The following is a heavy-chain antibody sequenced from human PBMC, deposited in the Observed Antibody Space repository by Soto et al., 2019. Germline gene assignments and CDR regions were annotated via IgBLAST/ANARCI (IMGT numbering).Heavy chain of an antibody. J-gene: IGHJ6*02. V-gene: IGHV4-59*01. CDR2: IYYSGST. CDR1: GGSISSYY. D-gene: IGHD3-9*01. Sequence: TLSLTCTVSGGSISSYYWSWIRQPPGKGLEWIGYIYYSGSTNYNPSLKSRVTISVDTSKNQFSLKLSSVTAADTAVYYCAREGIFAEAVDYYYYYGMDVWGQGTTVTVSS. CDR3: AREGIFAEAVDYYYYYGMDV.